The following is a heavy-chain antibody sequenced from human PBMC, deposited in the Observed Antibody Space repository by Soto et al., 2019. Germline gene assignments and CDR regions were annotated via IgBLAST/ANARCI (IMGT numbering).Heavy chain of an antibody. CDR3: ARGHPEGSGGSCYWPV. D-gene: IGHD2-15*01. CDR2: INHSGST. Sequence: PSETLSLTCAVYGGSFSGYYWSWIRQPPGKGLEWIGEINHSGSTNYNPSLKSRVTISVDTSKNQFSLKLSSVTAADTAVYYCARGHPEGSGGSCYWPVWGQGTLVTVSS. CDR1: GGSFSGYY. V-gene: IGHV4-34*01. J-gene: IGHJ4*02.